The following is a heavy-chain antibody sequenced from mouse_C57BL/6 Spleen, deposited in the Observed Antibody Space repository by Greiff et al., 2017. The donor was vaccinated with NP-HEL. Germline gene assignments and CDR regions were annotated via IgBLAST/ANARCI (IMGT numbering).Heavy chain of an antibody. V-gene: IGHV3-6*01. CDR3: ASPSRGYAMDY. CDR1: GYSITSGYY. D-gene: IGHD3-1*01. CDR2: ISYDGSN. Sequence: EVQLQESGPGLVKPSQSLSLTCSVTGYSITSGYYWNWIRQFPGNKLEWMGYISYDGSNNYNPSLKNRISITRDTSKNQFFLKLNSVTTEDTATYYCASPSRGYAMDYWGQGTSVTVSS. J-gene: IGHJ4*01.